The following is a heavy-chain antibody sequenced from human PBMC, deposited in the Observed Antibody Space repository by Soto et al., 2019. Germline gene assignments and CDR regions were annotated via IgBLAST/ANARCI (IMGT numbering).Heavy chain of an antibody. CDR1: GGSISSSNYY. CDR3: ASGGYSGYDYFDY. V-gene: IGHV4-39*07. Sequence: SETLSLTCTVSGGSISSSNYYWGWIRQPPGKGLEWIACINFSGTTYDNPPLKSRVTISVDTSKNQFSLKLRSVTAADTAVYYCASGGYSGYDYFDYWGHGTLVTVSS. D-gene: IGHD5-12*01. J-gene: IGHJ4*01. CDR2: INFSGTT.